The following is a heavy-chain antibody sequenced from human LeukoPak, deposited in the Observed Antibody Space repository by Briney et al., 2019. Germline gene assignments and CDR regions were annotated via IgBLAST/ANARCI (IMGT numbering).Heavy chain of an antibody. CDR1: GGSFSGYY. J-gene: IGHJ6*03. Sequence: PSETLSLTCAVYGGSFSGYYWSWIRQPPGKGLEWIGEINHSGSTNYNPSLKSRVTISVDTSKNQFSLKLSSVTAADTAVYYCARLTTVTIGYYYYYYMDVWGKGTTVTVSS. CDR2: INHSGST. D-gene: IGHD4-17*01. V-gene: IGHV4-34*01. CDR3: ARLTTVTIGYYYYYYMDV.